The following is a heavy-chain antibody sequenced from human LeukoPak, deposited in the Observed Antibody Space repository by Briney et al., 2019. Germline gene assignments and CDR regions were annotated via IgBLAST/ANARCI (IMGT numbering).Heavy chain of an antibody. J-gene: IGHJ4*02. V-gene: IGHV4-59*01. Sequence: PSETLSLTCTVSGGSISSYYWSWIRQPPGKGLEWIGYIYYSGSTNYNLSLKSRVTISVDTSKNQFSLKLSPVTAADTAVYYCARLGYYYDSSGYYYGGYFDYWGQGTLVTVSS. CDR2: IYYSGST. CDR1: GGSISSYY. CDR3: ARLGYYYDSSGYYYGGYFDY. D-gene: IGHD3-22*01.